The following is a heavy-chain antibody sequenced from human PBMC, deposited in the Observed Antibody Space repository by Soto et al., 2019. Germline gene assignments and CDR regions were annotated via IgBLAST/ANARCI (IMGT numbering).Heavy chain of an antibody. D-gene: IGHD3-10*01. CDR2: INHSGST. CDR1: GGSFSGYY. Sequence: NPSETLSLTCAVYGGSFSGYYWSWIRQPPGKGLEWIGEINHSGSTNYNPSLKSRVTISVDMSKNQFSLKLSSVTAADTAVYYCARGLLLWFGTKAFDIWGQGTMVTVSS. J-gene: IGHJ3*02. CDR3: ARGLLLWFGTKAFDI. V-gene: IGHV4-34*01.